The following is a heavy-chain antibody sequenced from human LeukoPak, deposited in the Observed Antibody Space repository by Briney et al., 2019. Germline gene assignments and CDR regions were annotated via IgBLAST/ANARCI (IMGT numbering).Heavy chain of an antibody. J-gene: IGHJ4*02. CDR1: GYTLTELS. Sequence: ASVKVSCKVSGYTLTELSMHWVRQAPGRGLEWMGDFDPEDGETIYAQKFQGRVTMTEDTSTDTAYMELSSLRSEDTAVYYCATGPYSSSYDLDYWGQGTLVTVSS. V-gene: IGHV1-24*01. CDR2: FDPEDGET. D-gene: IGHD6-13*01. CDR3: ATGPYSSSYDLDY.